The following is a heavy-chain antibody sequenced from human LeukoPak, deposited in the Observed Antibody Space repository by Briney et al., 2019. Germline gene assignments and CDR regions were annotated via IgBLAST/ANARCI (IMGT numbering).Heavy chain of an antibody. CDR3: AKDGYCSSTSCYKRGAGAFDI. D-gene: IGHD2-2*02. Sequence: GGSLRLSCAASGFTFSSYAMSWVRQAPGKGLEWVSAISGSGGSTYYADSVKGRFTISRDNSKNTPYLQVNSLRAEDTAVYYCAKDGYCSSTSCYKRGAGAFDIWGQGTMVTVSS. J-gene: IGHJ3*02. V-gene: IGHV3-23*01. CDR2: ISGSGGST. CDR1: GFTFSSYA.